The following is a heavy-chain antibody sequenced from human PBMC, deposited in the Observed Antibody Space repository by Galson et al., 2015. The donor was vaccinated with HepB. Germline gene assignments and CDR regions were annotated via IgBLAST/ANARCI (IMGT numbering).Heavy chain of an antibody. CDR1: GFTFSNAW. CDR3: TTASLPHDAFDI. CDR2: IKSKTDGGTT. J-gene: IGHJ3*02. Sequence: SLRLSCAACGFTFSNAWMSWVRQAPGKGLEWVGRIKSKTDGGTTDYAAPVKGRFTISRDDSKNTLYLQMNSLKTEDTAVYYCTTASLPHDAFDIWGQGTMVTVSS. V-gene: IGHV3-15*01.